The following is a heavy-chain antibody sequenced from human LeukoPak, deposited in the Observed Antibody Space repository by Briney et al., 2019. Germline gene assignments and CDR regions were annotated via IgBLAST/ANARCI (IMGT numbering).Heavy chain of an antibody. V-gene: IGHV3-7*01. J-gene: IGHJ6*03. D-gene: IGHD1-26*01. Sequence: GGSLRLSCAASAFTFSSYWMSWVRQAPGKGLEWVANIKQDGSEKYYVDSVKGRFTISRDNAKNSLYLQMNSLRAEDTAVYYCAREEWELLRYYYYYMDVWGKGTTVTVSS. CDR1: AFTFSSYW. CDR3: AREEWELLRYYYYYMDV. CDR2: IKQDGSEK.